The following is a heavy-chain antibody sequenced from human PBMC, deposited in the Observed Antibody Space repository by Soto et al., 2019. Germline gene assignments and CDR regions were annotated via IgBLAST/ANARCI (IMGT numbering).Heavy chain of an antibody. V-gene: IGHV3-21*01. D-gene: IGHD3-10*01. Sequence: GGSLRLSCAASGFTFSSYSMNWVRQAPGKGLEWVSSISSSSSYIYYADSVKGRFTISRDNAKNSLYLQMNSLRAEDTAVYYCARVPRGGEQGTGSYYYYMDVWGKGTTVTVSS. CDR1: GFTFSSYS. CDR2: ISSSSSYI. CDR3: ARVPRGGEQGTGSYYYYMDV. J-gene: IGHJ6*03.